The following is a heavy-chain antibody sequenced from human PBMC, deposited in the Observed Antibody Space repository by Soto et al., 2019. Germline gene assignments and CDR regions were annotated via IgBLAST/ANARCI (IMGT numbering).Heavy chain of an antibody. CDR1: GYSFTSYW. D-gene: IGHD3-22*01. CDR2: IYPGDSDT. V-gene: IGHV5-51*01. CDR3: ARRFLYYYDSSGQRRAFDI. Sequence: GESLKISCNGSGYSFTSYWIGWVRQMPGKGLEWMGIIYPGDSDTRYSPSFQGQVTISADKSISTAYLQWSSLKASDTAMYYCARRFLYYYDSSGQRRAFDIWGQGTMVTVSS. J-gene: IGHJ3*02.